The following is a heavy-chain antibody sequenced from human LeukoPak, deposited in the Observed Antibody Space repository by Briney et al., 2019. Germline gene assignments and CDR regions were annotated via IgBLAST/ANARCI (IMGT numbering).Heavy chain of an antibody. CDR2: IIPIFGTA. Sequence: SVKVSCKASGGTFSSYAISWVRQAPGQGLEWMGGIIPIFGTANYAQKFQGRVTITADGSTSTAYMELSSLRSEDTAVYYCARVRYSGSYGSFPFDYWGQGTLVTVSS. D-gene: IGHD1-26*01. CDR3: ARVRYSGSYGSFPFDY. J-gene: IGHJ4*02. CDR1: GGTFSSYA. V-gene: IGHV1-69*01.